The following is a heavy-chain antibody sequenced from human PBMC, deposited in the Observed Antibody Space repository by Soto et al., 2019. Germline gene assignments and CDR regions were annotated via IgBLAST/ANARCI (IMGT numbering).Heavy chain of an antibody. CDR2: IIPIFGTA. Sequence: SVKVSCKASGGTFSSYAISWVRQAPGQGLEWMGGIIPIFGTANYAQKFQGRVTITADESTSTAYMELSSLRSEDTAGYYCARVNYGSGPTVDYWGQGTLVTVSS. D-gene: IGHD3-10*01. J-gene: IGHJ4*02. CDR3: ARVNYGSGPTVDY. V-gene: IGHV1-69*13. CDR1: GGTFSSYA.